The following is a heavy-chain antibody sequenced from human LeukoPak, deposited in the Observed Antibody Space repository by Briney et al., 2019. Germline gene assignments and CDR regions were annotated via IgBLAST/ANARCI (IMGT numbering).Heavy chain of an antibody. V-gene: IGHV3-21*01. J-gene: IGHJ4*02. Sequence: GGSLRLSCAASGFTFSSYSMNWVRQAPGKGLEWVSSISSSSSYIYYADSVKGRFTISRDNAKNSLYMQVNSLRAEDTAVYYCARSRSGYYEDYWGQGTLVTVSS. D-gene: IGHD3-22*01. CDR1: GFTFSSYS. CDR3: ARSRSGYYEDY. CDR2: ISSSSSYI.